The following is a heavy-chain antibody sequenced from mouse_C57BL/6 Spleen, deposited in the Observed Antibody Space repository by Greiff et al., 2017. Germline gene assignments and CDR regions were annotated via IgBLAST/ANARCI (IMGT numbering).Heavy chain of an antibody. CDR3: ARDSNYGYFDY. CDR2: IYPRSGNT. CDR1: GYTFTSYG. D-gene: IGHD2-5*01. V-gene: IGHV1-81*01. Sequence: VQLQESGAELARPGASVKLSCKASGYTFTSYGISWVKQRTGQGLEWIGEIYPRSGNTYYNEKFKGKATLTADKSSSTAYMELRSLTSEDSAVYFCARDSNYGYFDYWGQGTTLTVSS. J-gene: IGHJ2*01.